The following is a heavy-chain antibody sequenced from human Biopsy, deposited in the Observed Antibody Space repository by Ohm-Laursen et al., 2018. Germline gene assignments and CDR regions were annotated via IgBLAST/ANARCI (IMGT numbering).Heavy chain of an antibody. V-gene: IGHV4-59*01. CDR2: ISEGGST. D-gene: IGHD3-3*01. Sequence: GTLSLTCTVSGASFSGDYWSWIRQSPGRGLEWIGSISEGGSTYYNPSLRGRVTISVDASKNQSSLKLSSVTAADTAVFFCARLYRLDDYWNDDPPDAFDVWAQGTMVTVSS. CDR3: ARLYRLDDYWNDDPPDAFDV. CDR1: GASFSGDY. J-gene: IGHJ3*01.